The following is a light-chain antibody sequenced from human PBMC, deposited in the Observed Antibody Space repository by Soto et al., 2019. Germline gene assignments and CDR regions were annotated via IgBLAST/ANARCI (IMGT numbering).Light chain of an antibody. Sequence: QSVLTQPPSVSAAPGQRVTISCSGSSSNIGNGYVSWYQHLPGTAPKLLIYDMNKRPSGIPDLFSVSKSGTSATLDITGLQTGDEADYYCGTWDTSLSALVFGGGTKLTVL. CDR2: DMN. J-gene: IGLJ2*01. V-gene: IGLV1-51*01. CDR3: GTWDTSLSALV. CDR1: SSNIGNGY.